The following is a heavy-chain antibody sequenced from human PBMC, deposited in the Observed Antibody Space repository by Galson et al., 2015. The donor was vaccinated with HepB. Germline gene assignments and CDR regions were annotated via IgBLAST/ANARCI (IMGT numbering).Heavy chain of an antibody. CDR2: INIGNGET. CDR3: ARARKDILLIVYATGEDK. V-gene: IGHV1-3*04. D-gene: IGHD2-8*01. Sequence: QSGAEVKKPGESLRISCKAVGYTFTRYAIHWVRQAPGERLEWMGWINIGNGETKYSQKFQGRVTFTRDTSASTAYMELSGLRSEDTAIYYCARARKDILLIVYATGEDKWGQGTLVTVSS. CDR1: GYTFTRYA. J-gene: IGHJ4*02.